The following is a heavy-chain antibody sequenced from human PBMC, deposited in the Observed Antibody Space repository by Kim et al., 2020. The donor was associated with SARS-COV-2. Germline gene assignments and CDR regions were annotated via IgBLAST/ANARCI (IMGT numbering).Heavy chain of an antibody. J-gene: IGHJ6*02. Sequence: GGSLRLSCAASGFTFSSYAMSWVRQAPGKGLEWVSAISGSGGSTYYADSVKGRFTISRDNSKNTLYLQMNSLRAEDTAVYYCAKDSHFPPTVTRETYYYYGMEVWGQGTTVTVSS. D-gene: IGHD4-17*01. V-gene: IGHV3-23*01. CDR1: GFTFSSYA. CDR3: AKDSHFPPTVTRETYYYYGMEV. CDR2: ISGSGGST.